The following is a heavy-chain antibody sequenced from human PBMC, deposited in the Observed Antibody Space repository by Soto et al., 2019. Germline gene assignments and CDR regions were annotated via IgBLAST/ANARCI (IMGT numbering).Heavy chain of an antibody. CDR1: GVSISSSNYY. CDR3: ASLASHYYDTSGRDY. J-gene: IGHJ4*02. D-gene: IGHD3-22*01. CDR2: IYYSGST. Sequence: SETLSLTCSVSGVSISSSNYYWGWIRQPPGKGLEWIGSIYYSGSTYYNPSLKSRVTISVDTSKSQFSLELSSVTAADTAVYHCASLASHYYDTSGRDYWGQGTLVTVSS. V-gene: IGHV4-39*01.